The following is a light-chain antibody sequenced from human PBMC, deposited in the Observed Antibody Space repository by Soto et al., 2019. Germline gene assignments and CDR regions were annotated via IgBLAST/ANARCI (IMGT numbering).Light chain of an antibody. CDR1: QSVLYSSNNKNY. CDR2: WAS. CDR3: QQYYSTPGIT. Sequence: DIVLTQSPDSLAVSLGERATINCKSSQSVLYSSNNKNYLAWYQQKPGQPPKLLIYWASTRESGVPDRFSGSGSGIDFTLTISSLQAEDVAVYYCQQYYSTPGITFGPGTKVDIK. J-gene: IGKJ3*01. V-gene: IGKV4-1*01.